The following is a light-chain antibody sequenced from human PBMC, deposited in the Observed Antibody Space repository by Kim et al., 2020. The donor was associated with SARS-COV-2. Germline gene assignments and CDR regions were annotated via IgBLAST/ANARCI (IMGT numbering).Light chain of an antibody. Sequence: SCELTQPPSLSVSPGQTASITCSGDKLGHKYTSWYQQKPGQSPVLVMYQDTKRPSGIPERFSGSNSGNTATLIISGTQAMDEADYYCQAWDSSTAVVFGGGTKLTVL. CDR2: QDT. CDR1: KLGHKY. CDR3: QAWDSSTAVV. V-gene: IGLV3-1*01. J-gene: IGLJ2*01.